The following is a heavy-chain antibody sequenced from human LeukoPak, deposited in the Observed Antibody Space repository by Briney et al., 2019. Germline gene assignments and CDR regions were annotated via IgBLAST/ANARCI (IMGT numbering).Heavy chain of an antibody. CDR3: ARAVGWFGELFPFDY. CDR2: INPNSGGT. J-gene: IGHJ4*02. D-gene: IGHD3-10*01. V-gene: IGHV1-2*02. Sequence: GASVKVSCKASGYTFTGYYMHWVRQAPGQGLEWMGWINPNSGGTNYAQKFQGRVTMTRDTSISTAYMELSRLRSDDTAVYYCARAVGWFGELFPFDYWGQGTLVTVSS. CDR1: GYTFTGYY.